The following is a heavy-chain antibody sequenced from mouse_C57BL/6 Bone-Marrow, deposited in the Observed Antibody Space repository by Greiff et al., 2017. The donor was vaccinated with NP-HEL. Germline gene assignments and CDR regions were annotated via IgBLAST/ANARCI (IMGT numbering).Heavy chain of an antibody. CDR3: ARLDDGYYPYYFDY. J-gene: IGHJ2*01. V-gene: IGHV1-80*01. CDR1: GYAFSSYW. CDR2: IYPGDGDT. D-gene: IGHD2-3*01. Sequence: VKLQESGAELVKPGASVKISCKASGYAFSSYWMNWVKQRPGKGLEWIGQIYPGDGDTNYNGKFKGKATLTAEKSSSTAYMQLSSLTSEDSAVYFCARLDDGYYPYYFDYWGQGTTLTVSS.